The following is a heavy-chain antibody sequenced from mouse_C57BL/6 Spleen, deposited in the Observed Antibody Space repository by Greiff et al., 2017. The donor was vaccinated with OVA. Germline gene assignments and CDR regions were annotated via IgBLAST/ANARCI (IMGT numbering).Heavy chain of an antibody. J-gene: IGHJ1*03. Sequence: QVQLQQPGAELVKPGASVKLSCKASGYTFTSYWMHWVKQRPGQGLEWIGMILPTSGSTNSNEKFKSKATLTVDKSSSTAYMQLSSLTSEDSAVYYCASGLLRFYWYFDVWGTGTTVTVSS. CDR1: GYTFTSYW. CDR3: ASGLLRFYWYFDV. CDR2: ILPTSGST. D-gene: IGHD1-1*01. V-gene: IGHV1-64*01.